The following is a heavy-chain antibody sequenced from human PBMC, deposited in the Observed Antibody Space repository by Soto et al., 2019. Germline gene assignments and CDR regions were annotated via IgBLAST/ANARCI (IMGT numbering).Heavy chain of an antibody. Sequence: SATLSLTCSVSGGSITSGDYFWTWIRQPSGKGLEWIGYISHTGNAYYNPSLKSRGTISLDTSKNQFSLRLTSVTATDTAVYFCATRGGTWHYYFDYWGQGSLVTVSS. CDR3: ATRGGTWHYYFDY. CDR2: ISHTGNA. V-gene: IGHV4-30-4*01. D-gene: IGHD3-16*01. J-gene: IGHJ4*02. CDR1: GGSITSGDYF.